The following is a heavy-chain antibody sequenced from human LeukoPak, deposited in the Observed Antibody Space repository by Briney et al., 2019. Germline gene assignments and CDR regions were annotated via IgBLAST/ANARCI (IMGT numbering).Heavy chain of an antibody. Sequence: PSETLSLTCTVSGGSISSYYWSWIRHPPGKGLEWIGYIYYSGSTNYNPSLKSRVTISVDTSKNQFSLKLSSVTAADTAVYYCARGPREKLWTRMFDYWGQGTLVTVSS. CDR2: IYYSGST. CDR3: ARGPREKLWTRMFDY. D-gene: IGHD3-10*01. J-gene: IGHJ4*02. V-gene: IGHV4-59*01. CDR1: GGSISSYY.